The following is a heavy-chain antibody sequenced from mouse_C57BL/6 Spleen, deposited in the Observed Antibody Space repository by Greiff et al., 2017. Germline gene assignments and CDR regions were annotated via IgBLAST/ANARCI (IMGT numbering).Heavy chain of an antibody. Sequence: VQLQQPGAELVKPGASVKLSCKASGYTLTSSWMHWVKQGPGQGLEWIGIIHPNSGSTNYNEKFKSKATLTVDKSSSTAYMQLSSLTSEDSAVYYCARNYDYGSRVFDYWGQGTTLTVSS. D-gene: IGHD1-1*01. CDR1: GYTLTSSW. CDR2: IHPNSGST. J-gene: IGHJ2*01. CDR3: ARNYDYGSRVFDY. V-gene: IGHV1-64*01.